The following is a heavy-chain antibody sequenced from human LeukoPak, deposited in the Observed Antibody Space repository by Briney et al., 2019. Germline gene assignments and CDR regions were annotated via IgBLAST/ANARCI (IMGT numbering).Heavy chain of an antibody. CDR1: GGSISSYY. CDR2: IYYSGST. V-gene: IGHV4-59*08. CDR3: ARHSPEYYYGSGSWDY. D-gene: IGHD3-10*01. Sequence: PSETLSLTCTVSGGSISSYYWSWIRQPPGKGLEWIGYIYYSGSTNYNPSLKSRVTISVDTSKNQFSLKLSSVTAADTAVYYCARHSPEYYYGSGSWDYWGQGTLVTVSS. J-gene: IGHJ4*02.